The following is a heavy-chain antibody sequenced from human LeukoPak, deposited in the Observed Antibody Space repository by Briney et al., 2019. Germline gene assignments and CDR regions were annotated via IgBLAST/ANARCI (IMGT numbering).Heavy chain of an antibody. CDR2: ISWNSGSI. Sequence: GGSLRLSCAASGFTFDDYAMHWVRQAPGKGLERVSGISWNSGSIGYADSVKGRFTISRDNAKNSLYLQMNSLRAEDTALYYCAKDPGYSGSYYFDYWGQGTLVTVSS. CDR1: GFTFDDYA. CDR3: AKDPGYSGSYYFDY. D-gene: IGHD1-26*01. V-gene: IGHV3-9*01. J-gene: IGHJ4*02.